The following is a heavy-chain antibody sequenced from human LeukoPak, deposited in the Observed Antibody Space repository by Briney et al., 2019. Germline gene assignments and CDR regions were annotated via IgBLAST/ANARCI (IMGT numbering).Heavy chain of an antibody. CDR1: GGSISSYY. D-gene: IGHD1-26*01. CDR2: IYTSGST. J-gene: IGHJ3*02. CDR3: ARHGVAVGARFAFDI. V-gene: IGHV4-4*07. Sequence: SETLSLTCTVSGGSISSYYWSWIRQPAGKGLEWIGRIYTSGSTNYNPSLKSRVTMSVDTSKNQFSLKLSSVTAADTAVYYCARHGVAVGARFAFDIWGQGTMVTVSS.